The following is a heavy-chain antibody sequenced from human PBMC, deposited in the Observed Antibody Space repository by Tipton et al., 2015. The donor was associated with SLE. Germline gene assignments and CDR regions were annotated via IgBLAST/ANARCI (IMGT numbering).Heavy chain of an antibody. CDR2: IFDRVNT. J-gene: IGHJ3*02. CDR3: LGTRDAYDEKGGFDI. D-gene: IGHD5-24*01. CDR1: GHSISSGYY. Sequence: TLSLTCTVSGHSISSGYYWSWIRQAPGKGLGWLESIFDRVNTYYNPSLKSRVTTSVDTSTNQFSLKLSSVTAADTAMYYCLGTRDAYDEKGGFDIWGKGTMVTVSS. V-gene: IGHV4-38-2*02.